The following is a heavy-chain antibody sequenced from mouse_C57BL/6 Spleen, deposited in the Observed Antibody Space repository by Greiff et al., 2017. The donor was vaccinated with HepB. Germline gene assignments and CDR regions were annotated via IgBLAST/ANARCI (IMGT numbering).Heavy chain of an antibody. CDR3: AREADRSGIDY. D-gene: IGHD3-2*02. J-gene: IGHJ2*01. Sequence: VQLQQSGAELVRPGTSVKLSCKASGYTFTSYWMHWVKQRPGQGLEWIGVIDPSDSYTNYNQKFKGKATLTVDTSSSTAYMQLSSLTSEDSAVYYCAREADRSGIDYWGQGTTLTVSS. CDR2: IDPSDSYT. CDR1: GYTFTSYW. V-gene: IGHV1-59*01.